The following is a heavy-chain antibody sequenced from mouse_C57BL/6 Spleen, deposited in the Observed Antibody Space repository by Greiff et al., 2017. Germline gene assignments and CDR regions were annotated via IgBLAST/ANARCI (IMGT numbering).Heavy chain of an antibody. CDR3: ARSTPFITTVVARGY. J-gene: IGHJ2*01. Sequence: QVQLQQPGAELVKPGASVKMSCKASGYTFTSYWITWVTQRPGHGLEWIGDLYPGSGSTNYNEKFKSKATLTVDTSSSTAYMQLSSLTSEDSAVYYCARSTPFITTVVARGYWGQGTTLTVSS. D-gene: IGHD1-1*01. CDR2: LYPGSGST. CDR1: GYTFTSYW. V-gene: IGHV1-55*01.